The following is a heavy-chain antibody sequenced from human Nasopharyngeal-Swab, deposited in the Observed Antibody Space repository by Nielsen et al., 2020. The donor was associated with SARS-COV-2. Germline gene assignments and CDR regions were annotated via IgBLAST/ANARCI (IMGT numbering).Heavy chain of an antibody. CDR2: IIPIFGTA. Sequence: SVKVSCKASGGTFSSYGISWVRQAPGQGLEWMGGIIPIFGTANYAQKFQGRVTITADESTSTAYMELSSLRSEDTAVYYCARDARYSSGNDWGYWGQGTLVTVSS. CDR1: GGTFSSYG. J-gene: IGHJ4*02. CDR3: ARDARYSSGNDWGY. V-gene: IGHV1-69*13. D-gene: IGHD5-12*01.